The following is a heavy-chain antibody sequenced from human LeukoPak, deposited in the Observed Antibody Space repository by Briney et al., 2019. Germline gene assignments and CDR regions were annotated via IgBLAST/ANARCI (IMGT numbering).Heavy chain of an antibody. Sequence: PSETLSLTCTVSGGSISSYYWSWIRQPAGKGLEWIGRIYTSGSTNYNPSLKSRVTMSVDTSKNQFSLKLSSVTAADTAVYYCARASRSPVAGTKRIYYFDYWGQGTLVTVSS. CDR1: GGSISSYY. J-gene: IGHJ4*02. V-gene: IGHV4-4*07. D-gene: IGHD6-19*01. CDR2: IYTSGST. CDR3: ARASRSPVAGTKRIYYFDY.